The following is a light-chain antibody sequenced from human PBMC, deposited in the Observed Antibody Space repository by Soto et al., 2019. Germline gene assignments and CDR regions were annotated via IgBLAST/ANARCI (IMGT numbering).Light chain of an antibody. CDR2: GAS. CDR3: QQYNTWLWT. CDR1: QSVNAN. V-gene: IGKV3-15*01. J-gene: IGKJ1*01. Sequence: EVVMTQSPATLSVSPGERATLSCRASQSVNANLAWYQQKPGQAPRLLIHGASNRATGIPARFSGSGFGTDFSLTISTLQSQDFSVYYCQQYNTWLWTFGQGTKVEI.